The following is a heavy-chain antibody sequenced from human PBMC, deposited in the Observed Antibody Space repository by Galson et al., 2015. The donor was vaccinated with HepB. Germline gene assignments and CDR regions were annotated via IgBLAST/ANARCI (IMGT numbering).Heavy chain of an antibody. V-gene: IGHV3-72*01. CDR3: VRGAKYSFDY. J-gene: IGHJ4*02. Sequence: SLRLSCAVSGFSFSDHYMDWVRQAPGTGLEWIGRTSDKGNGYTTGYAASVKGRFTISRDVSKNSLYLQMDSLKTEDTAVYYCVRGAKYSFDYWGQGALVTVSS. CDR1: GFSFSDHY. CDR2: TSDKGNGYTT.